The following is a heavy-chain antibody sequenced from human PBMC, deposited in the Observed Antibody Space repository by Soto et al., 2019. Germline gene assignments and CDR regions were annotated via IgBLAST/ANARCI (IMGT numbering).Heavy chain of an antibody. V-gene: IGHV4-31*03. J-gene: IGHJ4*02. CDR3: EREESISARAFDY. CDR2: IYHIGSA. Sequence: QVQLQGSGPGLVKPSETLSLTCTVSGGSISTGGFFWSWIRQHQGKGLAWIGFIYHIGSAYYNPSLKTRVTISVDTSEHQFSLRRNSVTAADTAVYYWEREESISARAFDYWDQGTLVSVSS. CDR1: GGSISTGGFF. D-gene: IGHD6-6*01.